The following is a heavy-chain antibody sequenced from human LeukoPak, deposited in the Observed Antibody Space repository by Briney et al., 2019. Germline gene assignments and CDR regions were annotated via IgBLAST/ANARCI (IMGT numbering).Heavy chain of an antibody. Sequence: SETLSLTCTVSDGSISDYYWSWIRQPPGKGLEWIGYISNSGSTNYNPSLTSRVTISVDTSKNQFSLKLSSVTAADTAVYYCAKSSGWYFDHWGQGTLVTVSP. CDR3: AKSSGWYFDH. D-gene: IGHD6-19*01. CDR1: DGSISDYY. V-gene: IGHV4-59*08. CDR2: ISNSGST. J-gene: IGHJ4*02.